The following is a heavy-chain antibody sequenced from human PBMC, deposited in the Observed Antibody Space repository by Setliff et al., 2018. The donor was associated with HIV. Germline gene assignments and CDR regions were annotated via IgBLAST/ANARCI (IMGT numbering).Heavy chain of an antibody. CDR1: GGSFTSFA. D-gene: IGHD6-13*01. J-gene: IGHJ4*02. CDR2: SIPIYGTP. V-gene: IGHV1-69*05. Sequence: SVKVSCKASGGSFTSFAISWVRQAPGQGLEWMGGSIPIYGTPNYAQKFQGRITISTDASTSTAYMELNSLRSEDTAVYYCARPGIAAADYYFDYWGQGALVTVS. CDR3: ARPGIAAADYYFDY.